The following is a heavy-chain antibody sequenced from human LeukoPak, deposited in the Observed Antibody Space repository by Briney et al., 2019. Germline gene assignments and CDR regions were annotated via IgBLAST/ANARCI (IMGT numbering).Heavy chain of an antibody. J-gene: IGHJ4*02. D-gene: IGHD1-26*01. CDR1: GFTFSDYG. V-gene: IGHV3-23*01. CDR3: ATSKYSGSY. Sequence: GGTLRLSCAASGFTFSDYGMSWVRQAPGKGLEWVSAISGSGGRIYYGASVKGRFTISRDNSKNTLNLQMNSLRAEDTAVYYCATSKYSGSYWGQGTLVTVSS. CDR2: ISGSGGRI.